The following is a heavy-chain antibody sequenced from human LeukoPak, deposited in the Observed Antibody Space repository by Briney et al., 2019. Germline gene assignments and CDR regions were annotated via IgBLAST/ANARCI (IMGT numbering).Heavy chain of an antibody. D-gene: IGHD5-12*01. V-gene: IGHV3-33*01. CDR1: GYNFFTYG. Sequence: GGSLRHSCAASGYNFFTYGRHWVRQAPGKGLEWVAVIWYDGSNKYYADSVKGRFTISRDNSKRTLSLQMNSLRAEDTAVYYCARVIRGFWVHYYWGQGTLVTVSS. J-gene: IGHJ4*02. CDR3: ARVIRGFWVHYY. CDR2: IWYDGSNK.